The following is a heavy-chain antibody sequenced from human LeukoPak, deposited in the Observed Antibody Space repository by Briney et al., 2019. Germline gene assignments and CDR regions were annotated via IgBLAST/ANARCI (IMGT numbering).Heavy chain of an antibody. V-gene: IGHV3-15*01. CDR1: GFTFSNAW. J-gene: IGHJ3*02. D-gene: IGHD3-22*01. CDR3: TTTYDSSGYGRAGI. CDR2: IKSKTDGETT. Sequence: GGSLRLSCASSGFTFSNAWMSWVRQAPGKGLEWVGRIKSKTDGETTDYAAPVKGRFTISRDDSKNTLYLQMNSLKTEDTAVYYCTTTYDSSGYGRAGIWGQGTMVTVSS.